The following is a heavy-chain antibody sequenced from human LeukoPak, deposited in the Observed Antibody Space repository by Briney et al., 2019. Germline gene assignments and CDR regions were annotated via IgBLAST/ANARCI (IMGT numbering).Heavy chain of an antibody. CDR1: GFTFSRYS. J-gene: IGHJ6*02. V-gene: IGHV3-21*01. CDR3: ARVGPQSYAMDV. CDR2: ISTTSSYI. Sequence: GGSLRLSCAASGFTFSRYSFNWVRQAPGKGLEWVSSISTTSSYIYYADSLKGRFTISRDNARSSLYLQMNSLRAEDTALYFCARVGPQSYAMDVWGQGTTVTVSS.